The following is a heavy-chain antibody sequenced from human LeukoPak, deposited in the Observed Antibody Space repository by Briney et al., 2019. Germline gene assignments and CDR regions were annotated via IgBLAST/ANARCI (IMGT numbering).Heavy chain of an antibody. D-gene: IGHD6-25*01. V-gene: IGHV4-59*01. CDR2: IYYSGST. J-gene: IGHJ4*02. CDR3: ARKSFHSSGYDF. Sequence: SETLSLTCTVSGGSINTYYWSWIRQPPGKGLEWIGYIYYSGSTNYNPSLKSRVTISVDTSKNQFSLKLSSVTAADTAVYYCARKSFHSSGYDFWGQGTLVTVSS. CDR1: GGSINTYY.